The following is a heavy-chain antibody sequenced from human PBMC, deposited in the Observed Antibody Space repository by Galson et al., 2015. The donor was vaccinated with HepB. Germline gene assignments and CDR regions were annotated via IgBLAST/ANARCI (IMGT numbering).Heavy chain of an antibody. D-gene: IGHD5-12*01. CDR3: ATSTNVDMNGMVV. CDR1: GGSISDNY. J-gene: IGHJ6*02. V-gene: IGHV4-59*01. CDR2: VFYGGST. Sequence: SEPLSLTCTVTGGSISDNYWSWIRQPPGKGLEWIGYVFYGGSTNYSPSLRSRVTISEDLSKNQFTLKMNSVTSADTAVYYCATSTNVDMNGMVVWGQGTTVIVSS.